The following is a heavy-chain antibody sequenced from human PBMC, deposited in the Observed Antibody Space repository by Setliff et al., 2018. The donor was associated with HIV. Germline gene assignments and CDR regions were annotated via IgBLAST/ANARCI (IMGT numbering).Heavy chain of an antibody. V-gene: IGHV1-18*01. CDR1: GYILGTHE. CDR2: ISVGNSIT. J-gene: IGHJ4*02. Sequence: RASVKVSCKASGYILGTHEISWVRQAPGQGLEWMGWISVGNSITNYAQKFQARVTMTTDTSTNTAHMDLRSLRSDDTAVYYCARDRALRITRVFDLWGQGTLVTVSS. CDR3: ARDRALRITRVFDL. D-gene: IGHD2-15*01.